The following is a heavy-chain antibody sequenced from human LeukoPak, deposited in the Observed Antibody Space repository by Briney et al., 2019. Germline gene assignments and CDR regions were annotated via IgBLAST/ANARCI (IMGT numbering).Heavy chain of an antibody. D-gene: IGHD2-15*01. CDR3: ARHFLGYCSGSSCLNWFDP. J-gene: IGHJ5*02. CDR2: IYYSGST. Sequence: SETLSLTCTVSGGSISSSSYYWGWIRQPPGKGLEWIGSIYYSGSTYYNPSLKSRVTISVDTSKDQFSLKLSSVTAADTAVYYCARHFLGYCSGSSCLNWFDPWGQGTLVTVSS. V-gene: IGHV4-39*01. CDR1: GGSISSSSYY.